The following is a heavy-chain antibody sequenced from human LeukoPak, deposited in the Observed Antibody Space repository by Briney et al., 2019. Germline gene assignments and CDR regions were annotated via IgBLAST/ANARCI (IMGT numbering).Heavy chain of an antibody. CDR1: GFTFSSYS. CDR3: ARDRSVGYYYDSSGYYNDAFDI. V-gene: IGHV3-21*01. Sequence: PGGSLRLSCAASGFTFSSYSMNWVRQAPGKGLEWVSSISSSTSYIYYADSVKGRFTISRDNAKNSLYLQMNSLGAEDTAVYYCARDRSVGYYYDSSGYYNDAFDIWGQGTMVTVSS. J-gene: IGHJ3*02. CDR2: ISSSTSYI. D-gene: IGHD3-22*01.